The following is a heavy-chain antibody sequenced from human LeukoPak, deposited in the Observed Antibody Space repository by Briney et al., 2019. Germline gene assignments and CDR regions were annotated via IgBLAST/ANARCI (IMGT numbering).Heavy chain of an antibody. CDR3: ARVRTAMGNDY. CDR1: GFTFSSHW. J-gene: IGHJ4*02. CDR2: IKQDGSEK. Sequence: PGGSLRLSCAASGFTFSSHWMSWVRQAPGKGLEWVANIKQDGSEKYYVDSVKGRFTISRDNAKNSLYLQMNSLRAEDTAVYYCARVRTAMGNDYWGQGTLVTVSS. V-gene: IGHV3-7*01. D-gene: IGHD5-18*01.